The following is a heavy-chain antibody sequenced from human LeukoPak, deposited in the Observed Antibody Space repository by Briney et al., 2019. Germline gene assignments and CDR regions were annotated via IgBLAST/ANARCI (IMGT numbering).Heavy chain of an antibody. CDR3: TRDQSSYYDSPEPLDY. D-gene: IGHD3-22*01. CDR2: IRSKAYGGPT. J-gene: IGHJ4*02. V-gene: IGHV3-49*03. CDR1: GFTFGDYA. Sequence: GGSLRLSCTASGFTFGDYAMSWFREAPGKGGEWVGLIRSKAYGGPTEYAASVKGRFTISRDDSKSIAYLQMNSLKTEDTAVYYCTRDQSSYYDSPEPLDYWGQGTLVTVSS.